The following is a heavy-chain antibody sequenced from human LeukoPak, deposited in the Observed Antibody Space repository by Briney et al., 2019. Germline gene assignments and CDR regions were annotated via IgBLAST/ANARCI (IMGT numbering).Heavy chain of an antibody. D-gene: IGHD6-13*01. V-gene: IGHV1-2*02. CDR2: INPNSGGT. J-gene: IGHJ4*02. Sequence: ASVKVSCKASGYTFTSYYMHWVRQAPGQGLEWMGWINPNSGGTNYAQKFQGRVTMTRDTSISTAYMELSRLRSDDTAVYYCATGQSSSWYAPLHYYFDYWGQGTLVTVSS. CDR3: ATGQSSSWYAPLHYYFDY. CDR1: GYTFTSYY.